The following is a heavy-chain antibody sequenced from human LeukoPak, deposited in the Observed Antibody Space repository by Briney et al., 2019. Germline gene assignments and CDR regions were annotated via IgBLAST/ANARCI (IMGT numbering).Heavy chain of an antibody. D-gene: IGHD3-10*01. Sequence: GKSLRLSCAASGFTFSSYSMHWVRQAPGKGLEWVSYISSSSSTIYYADSVKGRFTISRDNAKNSLYLQMNSLRAEDTAVYYCARGKPYYYGSGSYYADYWGQGTLVTVSS. J-gene: IGHJ4*02. CDR1: GFTFSSYS. CDR3: ARGKPYYYGSGSYYADY. CDR2: ISSSSSTI. V-gene: IGHV3-48*01.